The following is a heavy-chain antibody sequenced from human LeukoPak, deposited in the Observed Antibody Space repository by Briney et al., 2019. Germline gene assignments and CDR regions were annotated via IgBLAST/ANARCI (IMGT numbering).Heavy chain of an antibody. CDR1: GGSISSSSYY. CDR3: ARGEVYSSSWYDYYYGMDV. D-gene: IGHD6-13*01. CDR2: IYYRGST. J-gene: IGHJ6*02. Sequence: SETLSLTCTVSGGSISSSSYYWGWIRQPPGKGLEWVGSIYYRGSTYYNPSLKSRVTIYVDTSSNHFSLNLRSVTAADTAVYYCARGEVYSSSWYDYYYGMDVWGQGTTVTVSS. V-gene: IGHV4-39*02.